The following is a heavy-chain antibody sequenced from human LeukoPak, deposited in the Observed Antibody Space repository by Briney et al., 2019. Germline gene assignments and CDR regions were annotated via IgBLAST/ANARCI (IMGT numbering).Heavy chain of an antibody. CDR2: ISGSGGST. Sequence: GGSLRLSCAASGFTFSSYAMSWVRQAPGKGLEWVSAISGSGGSTYYADSVKGRFTISRDNSKNTLYLQMNSLRAEDTAVYYCAKVSGYDFWSGYYFDYWGQRTLVTVSS. D-gene: IGHD3-3*01. CDR3: AKVSGYDFWSGYYFDY. V-gene: IGHV3-23*01. CDR1: GFTFSSYA. J-gene: IGHJ4*02.